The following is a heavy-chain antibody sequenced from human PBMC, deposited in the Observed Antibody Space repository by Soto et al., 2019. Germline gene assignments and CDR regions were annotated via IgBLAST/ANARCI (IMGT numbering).Heavy chain of an antibody. D-gene: IGHD6-13*01. J-gene: IGHJ3*02. V-gene: IGHV3-74*01. CDR3: ARGSTSSWYGGAFDI. CDR1: GFTFSSNW. CDR2: VNSDGSST. Sequence: EVQLVESGGGLVQPGGSLRLSCAASGFTFSSNWMHWVRQAPGKGLVWVSRVNSDGSSTSYADSVKGRFTISRDNAKNTLYLQMNCRRAEDTAVYYCARGSTSSWYGGAFDIWGRGTVVTVSS.